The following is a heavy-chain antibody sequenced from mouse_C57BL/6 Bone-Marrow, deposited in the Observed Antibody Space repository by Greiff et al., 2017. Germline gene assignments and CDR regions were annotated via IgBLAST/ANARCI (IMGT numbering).Heavy chain of an antibody. CDR3: TTGRKNYAMDY. Sequence: VQLKQSGAELVRPGASVKLSCTASGFNIKDDYMHWVKQRPEQGLEWIGWIDPENGDTEYASKFQGKATITADTSSNTAYLQLSLLTSEDTADYYCTTGRKNYAMDYWGQGTSVTVSS. J-gene: IGHJ4*01. V-gene: IGHV14-4*01. CDR2: IDPENGDT. CDR1: GFNIKDDY.